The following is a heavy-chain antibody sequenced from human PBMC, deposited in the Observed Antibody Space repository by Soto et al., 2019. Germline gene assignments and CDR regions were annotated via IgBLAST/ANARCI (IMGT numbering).Heavy chain of an antibody. V-gene: IGHV1-69*13. CDR1: GGTFSSYA. Sequence: GASVTVSCKDSGGTFSSYAMSWVRQAPGQGLEWMGGIIPIFGTANYAQKFQGRVTITADESTSTAYMELSSLRSEDTAVYYCARIRDSSGYYGFDPWGQGTLVTVSS. CDR2: IIPIFGTA. CDR3: ARIRDSSGYYGFDP. J-gene: IGHJ5*02. D-gene: IGHD3-22*01.